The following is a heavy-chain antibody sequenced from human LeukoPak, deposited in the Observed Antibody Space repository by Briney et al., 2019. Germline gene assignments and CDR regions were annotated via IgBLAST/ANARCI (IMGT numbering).Heavy chain of an antibody. CDR3: ARGRGYHFDY. CDR1: GYTFTGYY. CDR2: INPNSGNT. V-gene: IGHV1-8*02. J-gene: IGHJ4*02. Sequence: ASVKVSCKASGYTFTGYYMHWVRQAPGQGLEWMGWINPNSGNTGCAQKFQGRVTMTRNTSISTAYMELSSLRSEDTAVYYCARGRGYHFDYWGQGTLVTVSS. D-gene: IGHD3-16*02.